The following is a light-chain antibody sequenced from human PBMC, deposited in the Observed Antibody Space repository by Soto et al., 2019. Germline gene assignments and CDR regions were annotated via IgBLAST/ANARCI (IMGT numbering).Light chain of an antibody. V-gene: IGKV1-6*01. CDR1: QDIRND. CDR2: AAS. CDR3: LQDYNRPYT. Sequence: AIQMTQSPSSLSASVGDRVTITCRASQDIRNDLGWYQQRPGKPPKVLIYAASTLKSGVPPRFSGSGSGTDFTLTISNLQPEDFATYYCLQDYNRPYTFGQGTKLEF. J-gene: IGKJ2*01.